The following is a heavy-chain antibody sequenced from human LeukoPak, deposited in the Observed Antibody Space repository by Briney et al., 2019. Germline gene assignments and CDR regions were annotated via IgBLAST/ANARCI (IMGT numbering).Heavy chain of an antibody. CDR1: GGTFSSYA. Sequence: SVKVSCKASGGTFSSYAISWVRQAPGQGLEWMGGIIPIFGTANYAQKFQGRVTITRDTSISTVYMELSSLRSEDTAVYFCARVDGSPDYWGQGTLVTVSS. V-gene: IGHV1-69*05. D-gene: IGHD2-15*01. J-gene: IGHJ4*02. CDR3: ARVDGSPDY. CDR2: IIPIFGTA.